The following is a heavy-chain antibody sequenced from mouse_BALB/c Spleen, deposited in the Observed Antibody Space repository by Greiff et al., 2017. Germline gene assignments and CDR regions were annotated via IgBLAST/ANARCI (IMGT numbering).Heavy chain of an antibody. CDR1: GYSITSDYA. Sequence: EVKLQESGPGLVKPSQSLSLTCTVTGYSITSDYAWNWIRQFPGNKLEWMGYISYSGSTSYNPSLKSRISITRDTSKNQFFLQLNSVTTEDTATYYCAREIYYDYDGYFDYWGQGTTLTVSS. CDR3: AREIYYDYDGYFDY. CDR2: ISYSGST. D-gene: IGHD2-4*01. J-gene: IGHJ2*01. V-gene: IGHV3-2*02.